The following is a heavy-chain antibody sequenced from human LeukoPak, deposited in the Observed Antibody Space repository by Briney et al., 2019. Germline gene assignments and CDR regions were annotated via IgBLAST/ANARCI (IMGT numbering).Heavy chain of an antibody. Sequence: GGSLRLSCAASGFTFSRNAIHWVRQGPGKGLEWVSYIAHHGSNKYYADSVKGRFTISRDNSKRTLYLQMNSLRADDPAVYYCAXDGSWSCTDWGQGTLVTVSS. D-gene: IGHD2-8*02. J-gene: IGHJ4*02. CDR1: GFTFSRNA. CDR2: IAHHGSNK. CDR3: AXDGSWSCTD. V-gene: IGHV3-30*02.